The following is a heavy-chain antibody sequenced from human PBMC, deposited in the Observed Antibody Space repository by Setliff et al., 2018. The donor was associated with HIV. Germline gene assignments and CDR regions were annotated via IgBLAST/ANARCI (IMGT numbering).Heavy chain of an antibody. CDR3: ARVDSGYDLAYYYYMDV. CDR1: GFTFSNYN. D-gene: IGHD5-12*01. CDR2: ISSSGYM. Sequence: PGGSLRLSCAASGFTFSNYNMNWVRQAPGKGLEWVSSISSSGYMHYADSVKGRFTISRDNAKNSLYLQMNSLRAEDTAVYYCARVDSGYDLAYYYYMDVWGKGTAVTSP. V-gene: IGHV3-21*01. J-gene: IGHJ6*03.